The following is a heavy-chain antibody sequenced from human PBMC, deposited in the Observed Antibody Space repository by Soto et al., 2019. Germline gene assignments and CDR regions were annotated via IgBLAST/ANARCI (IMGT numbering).Heavy chain of an antibody. CDR1: GYTLTELS. J-gene: IGHJ4*02. V-gene: IGHV1-24*01. D-gene: IGHD3-9*01. CDR2: IDPEDGET. CDR3: ARDPYDTLDY. Sequence: ASVKVSCKVSGYTLTELSMHWVRQAPGKGLEWMGGIDPEDGETIYAQKFQGRVTMTADTSTSTAYMELRSLRSEDTAVYYCARDPYDTLDYWGQGTLVTVSS.